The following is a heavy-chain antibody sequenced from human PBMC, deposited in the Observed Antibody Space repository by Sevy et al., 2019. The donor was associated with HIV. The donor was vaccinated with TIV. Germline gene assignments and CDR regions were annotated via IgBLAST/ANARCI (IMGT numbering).Heavy chain of an antibody. CDR1: GFSLTTTGVG. D-gene: IGHD3-10*01. J-gene: IGHJ4*02. CDR2: IYWDDDK. V-gene: IGHV2-5*02. CDR3: AHLPNYYSNYYFDY. Sequence: SGPTLVKPTQTLTLTCTFSGFSLTTTGVGVGWIRQPPGKALEYLAVIYWDDDKRYSPSLRSRLTITKDTSKNQVVLSMANVDPVDTATYYCAHLPNYYSNYYFDYWGQGTLVTVS.